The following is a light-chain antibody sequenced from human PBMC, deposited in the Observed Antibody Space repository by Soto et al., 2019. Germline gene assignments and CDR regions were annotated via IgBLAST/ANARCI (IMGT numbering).Light chain of an antibody. V-gene: IGKV3-20*01. Sequence: EVVLTQSPGTLSLSPGEGATLSCRASQSVSSSYLAWYQQKPGQTPRLLISGASSRATGIPDRFSGSGSGTDFTLTISRLEPEDFAVYYCQQYGSSPRTFGQGTKVDIK. CDR3: QQYGSSPRT. CDR1: QSVSSSY. CDR2: GAS. J-gene: IGKJ1*01.